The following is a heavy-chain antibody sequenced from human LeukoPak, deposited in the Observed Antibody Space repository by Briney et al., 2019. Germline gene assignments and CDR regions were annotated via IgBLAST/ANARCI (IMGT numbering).Heavy chain of an antibody. V-gene: IGHV4-59*01. CDR3: ARNYYDSSGYLPADAFDI. CDR1: GGSISSYY. Sequence: SETLSLTCTVSGGSISSYYWSWIRQPPGKGLEWMGYIYYSGSTNYNPSLKSRVTISVDTSKNQFSLKLSSVTAADTAVYYCARNYYDSSGYLPADAFDIGGQGTMVTVSS. D-gene: IGHD3-22*01. CDR2: IYYSGST. J-gene: IGHJ3*02.